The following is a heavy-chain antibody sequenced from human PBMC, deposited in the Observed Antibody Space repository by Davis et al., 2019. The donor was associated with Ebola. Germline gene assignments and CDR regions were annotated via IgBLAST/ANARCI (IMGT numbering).Heavy chain of an antibody. CDR3: ARDYMASGWYAPEGSEGENWFDP. CDR2: INPNSGGT. J-gene: IGHJ5*02. D-gene: IGHD6-19*01. CDR1: GYTFTGYY. V-gene: IGHV1-2*06. Sequence: ASVKVSCKASGYTFTGYYMHWVRQAPGQGLEWMGRINPNSGGTNYAQKFQGRVTMTRDTSISTAYMELSRLRSDDTAVYYCARDYMASGWYAPEGSEGENWFDPWGQGTLVTVSS.